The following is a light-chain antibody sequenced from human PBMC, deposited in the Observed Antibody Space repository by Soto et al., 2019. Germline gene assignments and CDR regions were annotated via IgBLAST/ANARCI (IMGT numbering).Light chain of an antibody. V-gene: IGKV3-20*01. CDR3: QQYDTSPWT. CDR1: QSVSSSY. Sequence: EIVLTQSPGTLSLSPWERATLSCRASQSVSSSYLAWYQQKPGQAPRLLIYGASSRATGIPDRFSGSRSGTDFTLTISRLEPEDFAVYYCQQYDTSPWTFGRGTKVDNK. J-gene: IGKJ1*01. CDR2: GAS.